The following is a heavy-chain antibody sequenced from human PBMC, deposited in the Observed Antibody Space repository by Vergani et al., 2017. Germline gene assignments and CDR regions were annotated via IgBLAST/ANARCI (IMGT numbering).Heavy chain of an antibody. CDR3: AREEAGSGGSHLDY. CDR2: IHITGST. Sequence: QVQLQESGPGLVKPSQTLSLTCTVSGGSVSSGSYYWSWIRQPAGKGLEWIGRIHITGSTNYNPSLKSRVTISVDTSKNQFSLNLSSVTAADTAMYYCAREEAGSGGSHLDYWGQGTLVSVST. J-gene: IGHJ4*02. D-gene: IGHD2-15*01. V-gene: IGHV4-61*02. CDR1: GGSVSSGSYY.